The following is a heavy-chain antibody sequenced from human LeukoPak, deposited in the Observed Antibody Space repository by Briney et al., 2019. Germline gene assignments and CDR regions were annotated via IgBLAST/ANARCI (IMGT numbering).Heavy chain of an antibody. D-gene: IGHD1-26*01. CDR1: GGTFSSYT. CDR3: ARDLDRGSYYLRTQYYFDS. CDR2: IIPIFGTA. V-gene: IGHV1-69*05. Sequence: SVKVSCKASGGTFSSYTINWVRQAPGQGLEWMGGIIPIFGTANYAQKFQGRVTMTRDTSTSTVYMELSSLRSEDTAVYYCARDLDRGSYYLRTQYYFDSWGQGTLVTVSS. J-gene: IGHJ4*02.